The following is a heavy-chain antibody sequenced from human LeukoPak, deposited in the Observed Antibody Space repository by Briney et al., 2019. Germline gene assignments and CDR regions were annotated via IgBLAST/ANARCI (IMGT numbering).Heavy chain of an antibody. V-gene: IGHV1-69*01. Sequence: GASVKVSCKASGGTFSSYAISWVRQAPGQGLEWMGGIIPIFGTANYAQKFQGRVTITADESTSTAYMELSSLRCEDTAVYYCASGRQTTGWFDPWGQGTLVTVSS. D-gene: IGHD1-7*01. J-gene: IGHJ5*02. CDR2: IIPIFGTA. CDR1: GGTFSSYA. CDR3: ASGRQTTGWFDP.